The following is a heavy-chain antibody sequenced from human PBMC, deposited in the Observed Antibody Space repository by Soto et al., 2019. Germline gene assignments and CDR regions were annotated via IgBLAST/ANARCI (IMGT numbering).Heavy chain of an antibody. V-gene: IGHV4-59*01. J-gene: IGHJ4*02. CDR2: IYYSGTT. D-gene: IGHD6-19*01. CDR1: GGSISSYY. Sequence: WETLSLTCTVSGGSISSYYWSWIRQPPGKGLEWIGYIYYSGTTNYNPSLKSRVAISVDTSKNQFSLNLRSVTAADTAIYYCARGYNGGWYLNDYWGQGTLVTVSS. CDR3: ARGYNGGWYLNDY.